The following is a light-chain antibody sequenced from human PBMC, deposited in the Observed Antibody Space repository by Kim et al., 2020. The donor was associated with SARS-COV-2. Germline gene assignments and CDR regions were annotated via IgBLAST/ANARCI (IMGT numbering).Light chain of an antibody. CDR3: QHRADWPPIT. J-gene: IGKJ5*01. Sequence: SPGERATPSCRASHSLSSYLAWYQQKPGQAPRLLISDASNRATGIPARFTGSGSGTDFTLTISSLEPEDSAVYYCQHRADWPPITFGQGTRLEIK. CDR2: DAS. V-gene: IGKV3-11*01. CDR1: HSLSSY.